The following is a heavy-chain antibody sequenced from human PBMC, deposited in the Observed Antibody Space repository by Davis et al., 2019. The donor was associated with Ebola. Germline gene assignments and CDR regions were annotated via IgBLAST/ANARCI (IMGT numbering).Heavy chain of an antibody. V-gene: IGHV3-23*01. Sequence: GESLKISCAASGFTFSSYAMSWVRQAPGKGLEWVSAISGSGGSTYYADSVKGRFTISRDNSKNTLYLQMNSLRAEDTAVYYCAKDAGGIAAAGSDAFDIWGQGTMVTVSS. CDR3: AKDAGGIAAAGSDAFDI. CDR1: GFTFSSYA. CDR2: ISGSGGST. D-gene: IGHD6-13*01. J-gene: IGHJ3*02.